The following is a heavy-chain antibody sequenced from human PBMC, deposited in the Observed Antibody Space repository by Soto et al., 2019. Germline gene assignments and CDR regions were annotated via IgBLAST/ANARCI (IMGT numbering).Heavy chain of an antibody. CDR1: GGSFSGYY. CDR2: INHSGST. Sequence: QVQLQQWGAGLLKPSETLSLTCAVYGGSFSGYYWRWIRQPPGKGLEWIGEINHSGSTNYNPSLKSRVTISVDTSKNQFSLKLSSVTAADTAVYYCARGAVYTSQNISNNPHFDYWGQGTLVTVSS. D-gene: IGHD2-8*01. V-gene: IGHV4-34*01. CDR3: ARGAVYTSQNISNNPHFDY. J-gene: IGHJ4*02.